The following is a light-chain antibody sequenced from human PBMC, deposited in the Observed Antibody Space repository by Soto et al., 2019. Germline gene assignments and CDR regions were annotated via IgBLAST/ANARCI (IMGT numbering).Light chain of an antibody. J-gene: IGKJ2*01. CDR2: DVS. CDR1: QTISTW. Sequence: DIQMTQSPSTLSASVGDRVTITCRASQTISTWLAWYQHKPGRHPKLLIFDVSTLGSGVPSRFRGSGSGTEFSLTITNVQPDDFATYYCQHYHSYSNTFGQGPKLDIK. CDR3: QHYHSYSNT. V-gene: IGKV1-5*01.